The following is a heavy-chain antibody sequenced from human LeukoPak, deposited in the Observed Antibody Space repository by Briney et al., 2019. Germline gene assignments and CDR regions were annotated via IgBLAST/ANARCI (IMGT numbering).Heavy chain of an antibody. CDR1: GGSISSSSYY. Sequence: PSETLSLTCTVSGGSISSSSYYWGWIRQPPGKGLEWIGSIYYSGSTYYNPSLKSRVTISVDTSKNQFSLKLSSVTAADTAVYYCARRGLSVPYYYYYYYMDVWGKGTTVTVSS. CDR2: IYYSGST. V-gene: IGHV4-39*01. D-gene: IGHD1-26*01. CDR3: ARRGLSVPYYYYYYYMDV. J-gene: IGHJ6*03.